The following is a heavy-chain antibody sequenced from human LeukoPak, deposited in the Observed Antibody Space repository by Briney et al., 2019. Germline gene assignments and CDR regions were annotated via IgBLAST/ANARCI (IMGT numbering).Heavy chain of an antibody. CDR3: ARARLPYGPYFDS. CDR1: DDSISSGSYY. V-gene: IGHV4-61*02. Sequence: SETLSLTCTVSDDSISSGSYYWRWIRQPAGKGLEWIGRIYVTGTTNYNLSLKSRVTISINTSKMQFSLKLRSVTVEDTGVYYCARARLPYGPYFDSWGQGTLVTVSA. D-gene: IGHD4-17*01. J-gene: IGHJ4*02. CDR2: IYVTGTT.